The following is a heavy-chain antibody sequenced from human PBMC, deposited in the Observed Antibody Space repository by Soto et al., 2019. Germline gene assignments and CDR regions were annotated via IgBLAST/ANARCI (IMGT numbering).Heavy chain of an antibody. Sequence: EVQLLESGGGLVQPGGSLRLSCAASGLPFSSHAMSWVRQAPGKGLEWVSSISISGGNTYYADSVRGRFTISRDNSKNTLYLHMNSLTAEDTAIYYCANEIRPNDYWGQGTLVTLSS. V-gene: IGHV3-23*01. CDR2: ISISGGNT. J-gene: IGHJ4*02. CDR1: GLPFSSHA. CDR3: ANEIRPNDY. D-gene: IGHD4-17*01.